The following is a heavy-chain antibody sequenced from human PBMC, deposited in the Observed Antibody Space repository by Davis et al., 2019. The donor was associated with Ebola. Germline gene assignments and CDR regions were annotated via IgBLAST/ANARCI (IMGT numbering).Heavy chain of an antibody. D-gene: IGHD2-21*02. CDR3: ARDIVVVTANNWFDP. Sequence: ASVKVSCKASGYTFTSYGISWVRQAPGQGLEWMGWISAYNGNTNYAQKLQGRVTMTTDTSTSTAYMELSRLRSDDTAVYYCARDIVVVTANNWFDPWGQGTLVTVSS. V-gene: IGHV1-18*01. CDR2: ISAYNGNT. J-gene: IGHJ5*02. CDR1: GYTFTSYG.